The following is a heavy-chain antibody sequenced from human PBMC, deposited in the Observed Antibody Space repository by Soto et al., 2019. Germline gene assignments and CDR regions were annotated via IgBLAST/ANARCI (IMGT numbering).Heavy chain of an antibody. D-gene: IGHD2-21*02. CDR2: IFSDAER. J-gene: IGHJ6*02. CDR1: GFSLTTGRMG. CDR3: VRMNADSYSYYYAMDV. V-gene: IGHV2-26*01. Sequence: QVTLRESGPVLLKPTETLTLTCNVSGFSLTTGRMGVSWIRQPPGKALEWLAHIFSDAERSYSTSLQGRLTISTDGSGSQVVLTMTNMGPVDTGTYFWVRMNADSYSYYYAMDVWGQGTTVTVSS.